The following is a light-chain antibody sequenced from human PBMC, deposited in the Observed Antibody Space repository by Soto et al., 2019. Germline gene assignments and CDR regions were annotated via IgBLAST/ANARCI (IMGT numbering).Light chain of an antibody. CDR2: DVS. CDR3: SSYTSNSTPHFV. Sequence: QSALTQPASVSGSPGQSITFSCTGTSSDVGGYNYVSWYQQHPGKAPKLMIYDVSNRPSGVSDRFSGYKSGNTASLTISGLQAEDEADYCCSSYTSNSTPHFVFGTGTKLTVL. CDR1: SSDVGGYNY. V-gene: IGLV2-14*01. J-gene: IGLJ1*01.